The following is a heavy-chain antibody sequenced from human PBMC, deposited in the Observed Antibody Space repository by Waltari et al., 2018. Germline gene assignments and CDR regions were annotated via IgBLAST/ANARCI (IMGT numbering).Heavy chain of an antibody. V-gene: IGHV3-53*01. J-gene: IGHJ4*02. Sequence: EVQLVESGGGLIQPGGSLRLSCAASGFTVSSNFMSWVRQARGKGLEYVSVFYSGGDTSYAASVKGRFTISRDNSKTTLYLQMNSLRAEDTAVYFCAGRTGDYFDYWGQGTLVTVSS. CDR1: GFTVSSNF. CDR3: AGRTGDYFDY. CDR2: FYSGGDT.